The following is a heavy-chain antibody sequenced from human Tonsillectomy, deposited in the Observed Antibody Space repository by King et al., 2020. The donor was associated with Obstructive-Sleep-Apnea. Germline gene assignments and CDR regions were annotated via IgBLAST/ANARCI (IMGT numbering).Heavy chain of an antibody. CDR1: GFTVSPYA. CDR2: ISNDGTNK. D-gene: IGHD2-21*01. Sequence: VQLVESGGGVVQPGRSLRLSCAASGFTVSPYALDWVRQAPGKGLEWVAVISNDGTNKYYADSVKGRFTISRDNSKNTLYLKMNSLRAEDTAVYYCAGVGQGIDYYYNGMDVWGQGTTVTVSS. J-gene: IGHJ6*02. CDR3: AGVGQGIDYYYNGMDV. V-gene: IGHV3-30*04.